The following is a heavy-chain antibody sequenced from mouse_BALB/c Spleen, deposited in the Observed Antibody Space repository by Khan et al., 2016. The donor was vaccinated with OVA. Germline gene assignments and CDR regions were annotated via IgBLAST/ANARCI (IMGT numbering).Heavy chain of an antibody. CDR1: GYTFTDYA. CDR3: VRGGGEYRFAY. Sequence: QVQLKQSGTELVRPGVSVKISCKGFGYTFTDYAMHWVKQSHAKSLEWIGIISTFYGDVTNNQKFKDKATMTVDTSYSTAYLELARLTSEDSAIYYLVRGGGEYRFAYWGQGTLVTVSA. CDR2: ISTFYGDV. D-gene: IGHD1-1*02. V-gene: IGHV1S137*01. J-gene: IGHJ3*01.